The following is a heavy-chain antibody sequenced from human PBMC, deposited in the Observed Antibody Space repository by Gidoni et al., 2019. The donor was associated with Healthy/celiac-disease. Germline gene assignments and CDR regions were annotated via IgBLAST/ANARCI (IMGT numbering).Heavy chain of an antibody. V-gene: IGHV3-9*01. CDR2: ISWNSGSI. CDR3: AKMGGEMATRGDFDY. D-gene: IGHD3-16*01. CDR1: GFTFDDYA. J-gene: IGHJ4*02. Sequence: EVQLVESGGGLVQPGRSLRLSCAASGFTFDDYAMHWVRQAPGKGLEWVSGISWNSGSIGYADSVKGRFTISRDNAKNSLYLQMNSLRAEDTALYYCAKMGGEMATRGDFDYWGQGTLVTVSS.